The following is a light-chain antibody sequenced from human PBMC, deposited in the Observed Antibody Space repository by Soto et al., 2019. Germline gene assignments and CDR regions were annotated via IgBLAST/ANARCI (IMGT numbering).Light chain of an antibody. V-gene: IGKV3-11*01. CDR2: DAS. CDR3: QQRSNWPPT. CDR1: QSVSSD. J-gene: IGKJ5*01. Sequence: EIVMTQSPATLSLSPGERATLSCRASQSVSSDLAWYQQKPGQAPRLLIYDASNRATGIPARFRGSGSGTDFTLTISSLEPEDFAVYYCQQRSNWPPTFGQGTRLEIK.